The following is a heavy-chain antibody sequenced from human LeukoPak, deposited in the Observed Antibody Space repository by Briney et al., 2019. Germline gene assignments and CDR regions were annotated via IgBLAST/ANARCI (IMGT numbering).Heavy chain of an antibody. V-gene: IGHV3-33*06. CDR1: GLTFSHYG. J-gene: IGHJ4*02. D-gene: IGHD4-11*01. Sequence: GRSLSLSHYLSGLTFSHYGIHSVRQPARKGLEWVAVIWSVATNHIHPHSVKDPFTISRDNFNKTVSLQMSSLSVEATAVYYCAKDAQREFDYSNSLEHWGQGVLVTVSS. CDR2: IWSVATNH. CDR3: AKDAQREFDYSNSLEH.